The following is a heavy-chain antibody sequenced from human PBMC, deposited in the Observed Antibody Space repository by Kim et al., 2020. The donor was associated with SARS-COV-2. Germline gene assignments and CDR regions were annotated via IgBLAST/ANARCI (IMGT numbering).Heavy chain of an antibody. Sequence: APVKGRLTISRDDSKNTLYLQMNSLKTEDTAVYYCTTGRRGGYYYYGMDVWGQGTTVTVSS. D-gene: IGHD1-1*01. CDR3: TTGRRGGYYYYGMDV. V-gene: IGHV3-15*01. J-gene: IGHJ6*02.